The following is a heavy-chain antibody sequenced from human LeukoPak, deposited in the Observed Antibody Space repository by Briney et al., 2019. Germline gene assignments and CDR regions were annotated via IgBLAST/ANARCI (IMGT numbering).Heavy chain of an antibody. Sequence: ASVKVSCTASGYTFTGYYMHWVRQAPGQGLEWMGWINPNSGGTNYAQKFQGRVTMTRDTSISTAYMELSRLRSDDTAVYYCAGAPGSGMWGMDVWGQGTTVTVSS. V-gene: IGHV1-2*02. D-gene: IGHD3-10*01. CDR1: GYTFTGYY. J-gene: IGHJ6*02. CDR3: AGAPGSGMWGMDV. CDR2: INPNSGGT.